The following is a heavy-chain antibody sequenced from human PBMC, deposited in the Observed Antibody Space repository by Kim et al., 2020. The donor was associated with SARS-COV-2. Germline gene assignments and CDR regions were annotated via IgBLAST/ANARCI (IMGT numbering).Heavy chain of an antibody. CDR3: AKDLGYCSSAICYPPYGMDV. CDR1: GFTFSSFA. CDR2: ISDSGGAT. D-gene: IGHD2-2*03. Sequence: LSLTCAGSGFTFSSFAMSWVRQAPGKGLEWVSAISDSGGATHYADSVKGRFTISRDISKNTLYLQMNSLRAEDTAVYYCAKDLGYCSSAICYPPYGMDVWGQGTTVTVSS. J-gene: IGHJ6*02. V-gene: IGHV3-23*01.